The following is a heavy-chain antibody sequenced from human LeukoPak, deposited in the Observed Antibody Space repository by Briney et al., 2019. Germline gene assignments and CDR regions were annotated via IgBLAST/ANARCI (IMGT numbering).Heavy chain of an antibody. V-gene: IGHV3-33*05. CDR1: GFSFRLYG. J-gene: IGHJ3*01. Sequence: GGSLRLSCAAPGFSFRLYGMHRVRQAPGKGLEWVALMLYDGSGIYYADSVKGRFSVSRDNSNYMFYLQMTSLRAEDSAVYYCARDLASGNHPDGFDVWAQGTLVTVSS. CDR2: MLYDGSGI. D-gene: IGHD1-14*01. CDR3: ARDLASGNHPDGFDV.